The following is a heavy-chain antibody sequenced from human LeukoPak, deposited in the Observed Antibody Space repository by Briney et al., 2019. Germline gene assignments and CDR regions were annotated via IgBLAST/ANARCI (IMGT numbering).Heavy chain of an antibody. CDR2: IKSKSDGGTT. CDR1: GFTFSSAW. D-gene: IGHD2-2*01. V-gene: IGHV3-15*01. Sequence: GGSLRLSCAGSGFTFSSAWMSWVRQTPGKGLEWVGRIKSKSDGGTTDYAALVKGRFTTSRDDSKNTVYLQMNSLETEDTAVYYCSTYAASGVWGQGTLVTASS. CDR3: STYAASGV. J-gene: IGHJ4*02.